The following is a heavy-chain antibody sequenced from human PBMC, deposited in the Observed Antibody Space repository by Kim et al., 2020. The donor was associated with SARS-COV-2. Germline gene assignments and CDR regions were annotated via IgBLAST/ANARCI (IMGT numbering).Heavy chain of an antibody. D-gene: IGHD1-1*01. CDR2: IYWNDAE. CDR1: GFSLSTSGAG. V-gene: IGHV2-5*01. Sequence: SGPTLVNPTQTLTLTCTFSGFSLSTSGAGVSWIRQPPGKALEWLAFIYWNDAERYSPSLKSRLTITKDTSKNQVVLRMTDMDPVDTATYHCGHSANYNLIDYWGQGTLVTVSS. CDR3: GHSANYNLIDY. J-gene: IGHJ4*02.